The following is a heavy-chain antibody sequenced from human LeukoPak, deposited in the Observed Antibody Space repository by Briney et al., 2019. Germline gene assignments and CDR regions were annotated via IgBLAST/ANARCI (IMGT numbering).Heavy chain of an antibody. J-gene: IGHJ4*02. Sequence: PSETLSLTCAVSGGSISSSNWWSWVRQPPGKGLEWIGEIYHSGSTNYNPSLKSRVTISVDKSKNQFSLKLSSVTAADTAVYYCARANSYYYVDLDYWGQGTLVTVSS. D-gene: IGHD1-26*01. CDR3: ARANSYYYVDLDY. V-gene: IGHV4-4*02. CDR1: GGSISSSNW. CDR2: IYHSGST.